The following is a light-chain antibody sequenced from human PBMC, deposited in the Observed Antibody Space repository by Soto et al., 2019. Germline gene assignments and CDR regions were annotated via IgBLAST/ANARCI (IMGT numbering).Light chain of an antibody. V-gene: IGKV1-39*01. CDR1: QSISSY. Sequence: DIQMTQSPSSLSASVGDRITITCRASQSISSYLNWYQQKPGKAPKLLIYAASSLQSGVPSRFSGSGSATDFTLTISSLQPEDSATYYCQQTFSKFLYTFGQGTKLEIK. J-gene: IGKJ2*01. CDR2: AAS. CDR3: QQTFSKFLYT.